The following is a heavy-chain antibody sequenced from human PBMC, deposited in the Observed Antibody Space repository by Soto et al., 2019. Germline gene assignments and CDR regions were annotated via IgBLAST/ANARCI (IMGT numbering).Heavy chain of an antibody. CDR3: ARHSWELRKTFDY. J-gene: IGHJ4*01. CDR1: GGSISSYY. D-gene: IGHD1-7*01. V-gene: IGHV4-34*01. Sequence: PSETLSLTCTVSGGSISSYYWSWIRQPPGKGLEWIGEINHSGSTNYNPSLKSRVTISVDTSKNQFSLKLSSVTAADTAVYYCARHSWELRKTFDYWGQGTLVTAPQ. CDR2: INHSGST.